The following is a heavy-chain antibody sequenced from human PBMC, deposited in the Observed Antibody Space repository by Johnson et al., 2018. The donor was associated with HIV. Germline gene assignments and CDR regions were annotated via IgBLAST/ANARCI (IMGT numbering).Heavy chain of an antibody. CDR2: TSYDGGNK. V-gene: IGHV3-30*04. CDR3: AKSQDRSAHDYDFDL. D-gene: IGHD3-22*01. Sequence: VQLVESGGGVVQPGRSLRLSCAASGFTFSSYSLHWVRQAPGKGLEWVAVTSYDGGNKYYADSVKGRFTISRDNSKNMLFLQINSLRAEDTAVYYCAKSQDRSAHDYDFDLWGQGTVVTVSS. CDR1: GFTFSSYS. J-gene: IGHJ3*01.